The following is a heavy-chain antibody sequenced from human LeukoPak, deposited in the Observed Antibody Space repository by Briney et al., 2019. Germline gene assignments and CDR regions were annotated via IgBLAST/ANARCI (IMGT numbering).Heavy chain of an antibody. CDR2: IRSKANSYAT. Sequence: GGSLRLSCAASGFTFSGSAMHWVRQASGKGLEWVGRIRSKANSYATAHAASVKGRFTISRDDSKNTAYLQMNSLKTEDTAVYYCTTDLRYSYGYENFDYWRQGTLVTVSS. CDR3: TTDLRYSYGYENFDY. V-gene: IGHV3-73*01. J-gene: IGHJ4*02. CDR1: GFTFSGSA. D-gene: IGHD5-18*01.